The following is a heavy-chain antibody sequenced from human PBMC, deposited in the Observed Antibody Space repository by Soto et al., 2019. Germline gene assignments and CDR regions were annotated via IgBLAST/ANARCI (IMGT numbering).Heavy chain of an antibody. D-gene: IGHD3-22*01. CDR3: ASWRRSRTYYYDSSGYFDY. CDR1: GFTVSSNY. J-gene: IGHJ4*02. Sequence: GGSLRLSCAASGFTVSSNYMSWVRQAPGKGLEWVSVIYSGGSTYYADSVKGRFTISRDNSKNTLYLQMNSLRAEDTAVYYCASWRRSRTYYYDSSGYFDYWGQGTLVTVSS. CDR2: IYSGGST. V-gene: IGHV3-66*01.